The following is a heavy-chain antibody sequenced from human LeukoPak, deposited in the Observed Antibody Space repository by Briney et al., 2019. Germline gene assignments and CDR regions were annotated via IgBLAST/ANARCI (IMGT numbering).Heavy chain of an antibody. CDR2: INPNSGGT. V-gene: IGHV1-2*02. Sequence: ASVKVSCKASGYTFTGYYMHWVRQAPGQGLEWMGWINPNSGGTNYAQKFQGRDTMTRDTSISTAYMDLSRLRSDDTAVYYCARGRKPFSGTAIYSGNWFDPWGQGTLVTVSS. CDR1: GYTFTGYY. J-gene: IGHJ5*02. CDR3: ARGRKPFSGTAIYSGNWFDP. D-gene: IGHD3-10*02.